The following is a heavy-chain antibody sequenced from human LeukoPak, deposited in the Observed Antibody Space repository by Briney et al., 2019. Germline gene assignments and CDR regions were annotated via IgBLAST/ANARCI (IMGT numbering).Heavy chain of an antibody. Sequence: SETLSLTCTVSGGSVSSGSYYWSWIRQPPGKGLEWIGYIYYSGSTNYNPSLKSRVTISVDTSKNQFSLKLSSVTAADTAVYYRARAGYYDSSALKWGQGTLVTVSS. CDR2: IYYSGST. V-gene: IGHV4-61*01. D-gene: IGHD3-22*01. J-gene: IGHJ4*02. CDR1: GGSVSSGSYY. CDR3: ARAGYYDSSALK.